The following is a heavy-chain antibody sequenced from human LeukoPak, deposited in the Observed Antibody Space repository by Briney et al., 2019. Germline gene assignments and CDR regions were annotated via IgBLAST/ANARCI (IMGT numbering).Heavy chain of an antibody. CDR1: GGSFSGYY. Sequence: SETLSLTCAVYGGSFSGYYWSWIRQPPGKGLEWIGEINHSGSTNYNPSLKSRVTISVDTSKNQFSLKLSSVTAADTAVYYCARSHGLGYCSSTSCRNYYYYGMDVWGQGTTVTVSS. CDR2: INHSGST. V-gene: IGHV4-34*01. J-gene: IGHJ6*02. D-gene: IGHD2-2*01. CDR3: ARSHGLGYCSSTSCRNYYYYGMDV.